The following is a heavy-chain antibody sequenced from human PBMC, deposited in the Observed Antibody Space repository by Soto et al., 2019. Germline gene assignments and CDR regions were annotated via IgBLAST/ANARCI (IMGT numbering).Heavy chain of an antibody. J-gene: IGHJ6*03. V-gene: IGHV4-34*01. Sequence: SDTLSLTCAVYGGSFSGYYWSWIRQPPGKGLEWIGEINHSGSTNYNPSLKSRVTISVDTSKNQFSLKLSSVTAADTAVYYCARGPKGHRIAAAGTRYYYYMDVWGKGTTVT. CDR2: INHSGST. CDR1: GGSFSGYY. CDR3: ARGPKGHRIAAAGTRYYYYMDV. D-gene: IGHD6-13*01.